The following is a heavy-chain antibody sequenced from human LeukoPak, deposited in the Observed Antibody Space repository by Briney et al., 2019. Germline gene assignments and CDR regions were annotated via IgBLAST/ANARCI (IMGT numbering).Heavy chain of an antibody. CDR1: GGSISSYY. J-gene: IGHJ4*02. D-gene: IGHD6-19*01. CDR3: ARAGYSSGWYYFDY. CDR2: IYTSGST. Sequence: SETLSLNCTASGGSISSYYWSWIRQPAGKGLEWIGRIYTSGSTNYNPSLKSRVTMSVDTSKNQFSLKLSSVTAADTAVYYCARAGYSSGWYYFDYWGQGTLVTVSS. V-gene: IGHV4-4*07.